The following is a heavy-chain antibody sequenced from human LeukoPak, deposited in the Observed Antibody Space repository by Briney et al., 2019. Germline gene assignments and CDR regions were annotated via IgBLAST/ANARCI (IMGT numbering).Heavy chain of an antibody. D-gene: IGHD1-26*01. J-gene: IGHJ3*01. CDR1: GYSFTSYC. Sequence: GESLKISCKVSGYSFTSYCIGWVRQMPGKGLEWMGIIYPGDSSHTHSPSSQGQVTISVDKSINTAYLQWSSLQASDTAMYYCGMSGDRVPLQDDVFDVWGQGTMVTVST. CDR2: IYPGDSSH. CDR3: GMSGDRVPLQDDVFDV. V-gene: IGHV5-51*01.